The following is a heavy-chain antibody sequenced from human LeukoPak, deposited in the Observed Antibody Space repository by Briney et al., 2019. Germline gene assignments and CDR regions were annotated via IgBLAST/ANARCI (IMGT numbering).Heavy chain of an antibody. CDR3: ARENARVVAAGTNFDY. CDR2: ISSSGSTI. J-gene: IGHJ4*02. D-gene: IGHD2-15*01. CDR1: GFTFSSYE. Sequence: PGGSLRLSCAASGFTFSSYEMNWVRQAPGKGLEWVSYISSSGSTIYYADSVKGRFTISRDNAKNSLYLHMNSLRAEDTAVYYCARENARVVAAGTNFDYWGQGTLVTVSS. V-gene: IGHV3-48*03.